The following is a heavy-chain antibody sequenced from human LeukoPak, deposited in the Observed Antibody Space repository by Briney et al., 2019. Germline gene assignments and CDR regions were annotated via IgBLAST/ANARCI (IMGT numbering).Heavy chain of an antibody. J-gene: IGHJ4*02. CDR2: IYYSGST. CDR1: GGSISSSSYY. Sequence: SETLSLTCTVSGGSISSSSYYWGWIRQPPGKGLKWIGSIYYSGSTYYNPSLKSRVTISVDTSKNQFSLKLSSVTAADTAVYYCAYYGSGNFDYWGQGTLVTVSS. V-gene: IGHV4-39*01. CDR3: AYYGSGNFDY. D-gene: IGHD3-10*01.